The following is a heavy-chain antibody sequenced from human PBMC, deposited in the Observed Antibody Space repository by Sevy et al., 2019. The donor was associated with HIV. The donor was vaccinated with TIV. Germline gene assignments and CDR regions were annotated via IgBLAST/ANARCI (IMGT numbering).Heavy chain of an antibody. Sequence: ASVKVSCKASGYTFTSYDINWVRQATGQGLEWMGWMNPNSGKTGYAQKFQGRVTMTRNTSISTAYMMLSSLRSEDTAVYYCAGSGLGHYYAGMDVWGQGTTVTVSS. CDR1: GYTFTSYD. CDR3: AGSGLGHYYAGMDV. V-gene: IGHV1-8*01. J-gene: IGHJ6*02. CDR2: MNPNSGKT. D-gene: IGHD3-10*01.